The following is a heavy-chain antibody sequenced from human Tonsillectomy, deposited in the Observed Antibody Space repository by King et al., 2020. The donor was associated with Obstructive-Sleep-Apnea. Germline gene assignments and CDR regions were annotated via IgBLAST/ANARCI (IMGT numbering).Heavy chain of an antibody. CDR2: IYYRGST. CDR3: ARNTEHYYYYGMDV. D-gene: IGHD1-26*01. J-gene: IGHJ6*02. Sequence: LQLQESGPGLVKPSETLSLTCTVSGDSISSYYWSWIRQPPGKGLEWIGYIYYRGSTKYNPSLKSRVTISVDTSKNQFSLKLSSVTAADTAVYYCARNTEHYYYYGMDVWGQGTTVTVSS. CDR1: GDSISSYY. V-gene: IGHV4-59*08.